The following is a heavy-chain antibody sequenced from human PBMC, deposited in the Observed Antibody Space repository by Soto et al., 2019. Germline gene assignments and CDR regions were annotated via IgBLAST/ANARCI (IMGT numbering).Heavy chain of an antibody. CDR1: GGSISSYY. CDR2: IYYSGST. V-gene: IGHV4-59*01. CDR3: ARDRGKTTVSTEYDAFDI. J-gene: IGHJ3*02. D-gene: IGHD4-17*01. Sequence: SETLSLTCTVSGGSISSYYWSWIRQPPGKGLEWIGYIYYSGSTNYNPSLKSRVTISVDTSKNQFSLKLSSVTAADTAVYYCARDRGKTTVSTEYDAFDIWGQGTMVTVSS.